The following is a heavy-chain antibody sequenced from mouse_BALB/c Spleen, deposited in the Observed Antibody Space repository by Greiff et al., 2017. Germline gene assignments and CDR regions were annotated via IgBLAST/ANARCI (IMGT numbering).Heavy chain of an antibody. J-gene: IGHJ1*01. D-gene: IGHD1-1*01. CDR2: INSNGGST. CDR1: GFTFSSYY. CDR3: ARRNTTMDWYFDV. V-gene: IGHV5-6-2*01. Sequence: DVKLVESGGGLVKLGGSLKLSCAASGFTFSSYYMSWVRQTPEKRLELVAAINSNGGSTYYPDTVKGRFTISRDNAKNTLYLQMSSLKSEDTALYYCARRNTTMDWYFDVWGAGTTVTVSS.